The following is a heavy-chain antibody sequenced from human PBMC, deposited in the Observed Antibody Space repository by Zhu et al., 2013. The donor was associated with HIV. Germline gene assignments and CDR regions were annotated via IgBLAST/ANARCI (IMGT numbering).Heavy chain of an antibody. CDR2: IIPIFGTA. D-gene: IGHD5-18*01. Sequence: QVQLVQSGAEVKKPGSSVKVSCKASGGTFSSYAISWVRQAPGQGLEWMGGIIPIFGTANYAQKFQGRVTITADESTSTAYMELSSLRSEDTAVYYCASPLKAVDTAMDPRYYYYGMDVWGQGTTVTVSS. J-gene: IGHJ6*02. CDR1: GGTFSSYA. V-gene: IGHV1-69*01. CDR3: ASPLKAVDTAMDPRYYYYGMDV.